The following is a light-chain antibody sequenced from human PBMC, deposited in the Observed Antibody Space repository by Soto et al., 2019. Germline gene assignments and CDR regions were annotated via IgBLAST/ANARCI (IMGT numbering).Light chain of an antibody. CDR3: CSYAGSSTWV. CDR2: EGS. J-gene: IGLJ3*02. CDR1: SSDVGSYNL. Sequence: QSALTQPACVSGSHGQSITISCTGTSSDVGSYNLVSWYQQHPGKAPKLMIYEGSKRPSGVSNRFSGSKSGNTASLTISGLQAEDEADYYCCSYAGSSTWVFGGGTKLTDL. V-gene: IGLV2-23*01.